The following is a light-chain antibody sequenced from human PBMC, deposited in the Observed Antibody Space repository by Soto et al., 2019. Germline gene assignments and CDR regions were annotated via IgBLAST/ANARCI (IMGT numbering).Light chain of an antibody. J-gene: IGKJ1*01. CDR2: GAS. CDR1: QSISSN. CDR3: QQYDKWPGT. Sequence: EIVMTQSPATLSVSPGERATLSCRASQSISSNLAWFQQKPGQAPRLLIYGASTRATGIPARFSGSGSGTEFTVTISSLQSEDYAVYYCQQYDKWPGTFGQGTKVEIK. V-gene: IGKV3-15*01.